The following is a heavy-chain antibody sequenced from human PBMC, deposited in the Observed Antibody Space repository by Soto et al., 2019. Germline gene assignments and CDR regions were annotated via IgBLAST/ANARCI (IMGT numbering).Heavy chain of an antibody. CDR2: IKQDGSEK. CDR3: ARETVYYYDLSDFDY. D-gene: IGHD3-22*01. CDR1: GFTFSSYW. Sequence: EVQLVESGGGLVQPGGSLRLSCAASGFTFSSYWMSWVRQAPGKGLEWVANIKQDGSEKYYVDSVKGRFTISRDNAKNSLYLQMNSLRAEDTAVYYCARETVYYYDLSDFDYWGQGTLVTVSS. J-gene: IGHJ4*02. V-gene: IGHV3-7*01.